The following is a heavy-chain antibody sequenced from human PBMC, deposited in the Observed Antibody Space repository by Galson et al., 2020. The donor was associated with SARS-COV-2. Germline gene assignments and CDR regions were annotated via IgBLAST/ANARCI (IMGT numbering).Heavy chain of an antibody. CDR2: ISSSGSTI. CDR1: GFTFSSYE. V-gene: IGHV3-48*03. D-gene: IGHD3-10*01. CDR3: ARDSAYYYGSGMKWGAFDI. J-gene: IGHJ3*02. Sequence: GGSLRLSCAASGFTFSSYEMNWVRQAPGKGLEWVSYISSSGSTIYYADSVKGRFTISRDNAKNSLYLQMNSLRAEDTAVYYCARDSAYYYGSGMKWGAFDIWGQGTMVTVSS.